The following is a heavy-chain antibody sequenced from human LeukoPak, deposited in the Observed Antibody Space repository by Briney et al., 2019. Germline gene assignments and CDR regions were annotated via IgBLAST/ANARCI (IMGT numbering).Heavy chain of an antibody. CDR1: GFTFSSYA. J-gene: IGHJ4*02. Sequence: GGSLRLSCVASGFTFSSYAMNWVRQAPGKGLEWLSVISGSADSTYYADSVKGRFTISRDNSKNTVYLQMNSLRAEDTAVYYCAKDLRSGYYTSADYWGQGTLVTVSS. CDR3: AKDLRSGYYTSADY. V-gene: IGHV3-23*01. D-gene: IGHD3-3*01. CDR2: ISGSADST.